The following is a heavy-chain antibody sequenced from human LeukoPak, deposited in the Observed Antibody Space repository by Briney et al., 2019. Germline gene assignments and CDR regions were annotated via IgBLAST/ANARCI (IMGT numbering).Heavy chain of an antibody. D-gene: IGHD2-15*01. CDR3: TTSDKGIVVVVAASEDY. J-gene: IGHJ4*02. CDR2: IKSKTDGGTT. V-gene: IGHV3-15*01. Sequence: PGGSLRLSCAASGFTFSNAWMSWVRQAPGKGLEWVGRIKSKTDGGTTDYAAPVKGRFTISRDDSKNTLYLQMNSLKTEDTAVYYCTTSDKGIVVVVAASEDYWGQGTLVTVSS. CDR1: GFTFSNAW.